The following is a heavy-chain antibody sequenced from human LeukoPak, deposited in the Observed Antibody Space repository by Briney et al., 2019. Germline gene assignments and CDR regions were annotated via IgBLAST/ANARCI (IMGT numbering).Heavy chain of an antibody. Sequence: GGSLRLSCAASGFTFSNYAMSWVPQAPGKGLEWVSGISGSGGSTYYADSVEGRFTISRDNSKNTLFLQMNSLRAEDTAVYYCAKGGSGWLFDYWGQGTLVTVSS. CDR1: GFTFSNYA. CDR3: AKGGSGWLFDY. D-gene: IGHD6-19*01. CDR2: ISGSGGST. V-gene: IGHV3-23*01. J-gene: IGHJ4*02.